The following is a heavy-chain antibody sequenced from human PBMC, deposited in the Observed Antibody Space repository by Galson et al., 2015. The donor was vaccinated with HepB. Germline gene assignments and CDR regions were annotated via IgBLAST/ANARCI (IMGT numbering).Heavy chain of an antibody. CDR2: ISAYNGNT. Sequence: SVKVSCKASGYTFTSYGISWVRQAPGQGLEWMGWISAYNGNTNYAQKLQGRVTMTTDTSTSTAYMELRSLRSDDTAVYYCARCYGSGSQGSKNWFDPWGQGTLVTVSS. V-gene: IGHV1-18*01. D-gene: IGHD3-10*01. CDR3: ARCYGSGSQGSKNWFDP. CDR1: GYTFTSYG. J-gene: IGHJ5*02.